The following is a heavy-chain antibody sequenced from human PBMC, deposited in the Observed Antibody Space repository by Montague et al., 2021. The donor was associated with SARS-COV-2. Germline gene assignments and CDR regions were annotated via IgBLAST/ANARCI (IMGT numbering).Heavy chain of an antibody. D-gene: IGHD3-16*01. CDR3: AGGLGAKGFDY. CDR2: MSSGGST. V-gene: IGHV4-59*01. Sequence: SETLSPTCTVSGDSISSFNCSWIRQPAGKGLEWIAYMSSGGSTNXNPSRKGRVTISVDTPKNQFSLKLTSMTAADTAVFYCAGGLGAKGFDYWGQGTLVTVSS. J-gene: IGHJ4*02. CDR1: GDSISSFN.